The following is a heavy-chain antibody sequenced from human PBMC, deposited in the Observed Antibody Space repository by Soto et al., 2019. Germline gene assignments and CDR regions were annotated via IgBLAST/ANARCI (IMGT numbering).Heavy chain of an antibody. CDR2: IKSKTDGGTT. CDR1: GFTFSNAW. J-gene: IGHJ4*02. V-gene: IGHV3-15*07. D-gene: IGHD3-10*01. CDR3: TPTNYYGSGSTKFDY. Sequence: EVQLVESGGGLVKPGGSLRLSCAASGFTFSNAWMNWVRQAPGKGLEWVGRIKSKTDGGTTDYAAPVKGRFPISRDDLKNTLYLQMNSLKTEDTAVYYCTPTNYYGSGSTKFDYWGQGTLVTVSS.